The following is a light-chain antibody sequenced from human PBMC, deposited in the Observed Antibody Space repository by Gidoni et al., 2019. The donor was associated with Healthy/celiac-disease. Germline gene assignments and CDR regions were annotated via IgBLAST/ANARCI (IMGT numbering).Light chain of an antibody. Sequence: SYELTPPPTVSVSPGQTASITCSGDKLGDKYASWYQQKPGQSPVLVIYQDSKRPSGIPERFSGSNSGNTATLTISGTPAMDEADYYCQAWDSSTVVFGGGTKLTVL. V-gene: IGLV3-1*01. CDR1: KLGDKY. CDR3: QAWDSSTVV. J-gene: IGLJ2*01. CDR2: QDS.